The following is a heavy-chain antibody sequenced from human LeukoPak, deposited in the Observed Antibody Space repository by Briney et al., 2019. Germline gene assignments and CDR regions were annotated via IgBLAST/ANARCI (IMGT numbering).Heavy chain of an antibody. D-gene: IGHD2-2*01. Sequence: KTSETLSPTCTVSGGSISTYYWNWIRQPPGKGLEWIGYVYYSGSTNYNPSLKSRVTISVDTSKNHFSLKVSSVTAADTAVYYCARGSTSDPYFQHWGQGTLVTVSS. J-gene: IGHJ1*01. CDR2: VYYSGST. CDR1: GGSISTYY. CDR3: ARGSTSDPYFQH. V-gene: IGHV4-59*01.